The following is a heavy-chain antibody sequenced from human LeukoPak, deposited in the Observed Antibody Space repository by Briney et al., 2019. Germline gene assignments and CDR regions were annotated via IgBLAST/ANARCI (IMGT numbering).Heavy chain of an antibody. V-gene: IGHV4-38-2*01. CDR1: GYSISSGYY. J-gene: IGHJ4*02. CDR2: IFHGGTT. D-gene: IGHD3-22*01. CDR3: ARLASSASYYFDY. Sequence: SETLSLTCAVSGYSISSGYYWGWIRQPPGKGLEWIGHIFHGGTTYYNPSLKSRVTMSLDKSKDHFSLNLSSVTAADTAVYYCARLASSASYYFDYWGQGTLVSVSS.